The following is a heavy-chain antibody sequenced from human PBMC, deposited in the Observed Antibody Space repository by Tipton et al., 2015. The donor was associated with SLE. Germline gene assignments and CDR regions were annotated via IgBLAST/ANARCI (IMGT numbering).Heavy chain of an antibody. J-gene: IGHJ2*01. CDR2: VGSGGNTI. Sequence: SLRLSCAASGFSFSTYEMNWVRQAPEKGLEWISYVGSGGNTIYYADSVKGRFTISRDNAKRSLYLQMNSLRAEDTGVYYCARPKTYFYDTGGFRSYWFFDLWGRGTLVSVSS. CDR3: ARPKTYFYDTGGFRSYWFFDL. D-gene: IGHD3-22*01. V-gene: IGHV3-48*03. CDR1: GFSFSTYE.